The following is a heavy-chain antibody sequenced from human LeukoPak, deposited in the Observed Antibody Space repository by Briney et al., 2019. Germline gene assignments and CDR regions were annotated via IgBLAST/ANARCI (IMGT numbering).Heavy chain of an antibody. J-gene: IGHJ4*02. V-gene: IGHV4-59*01. CDR1: GGSISSYY. Sequence: SETLSLTCTVSGGSISSYYWNWIRQPPGKGLEWIGYIYYSGSTNYNPSLKSRVTISVDTSKNQFSLKLSSVTAADTAVYYCARDGPGTGFDYWGQGTLVTVSS. CDR2: IYYSGST. CDR3: ARDGPGTGFDY. D-gene: IGHD1-7*01.